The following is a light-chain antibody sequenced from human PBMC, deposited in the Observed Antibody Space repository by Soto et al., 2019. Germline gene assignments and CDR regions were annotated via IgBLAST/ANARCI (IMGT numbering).Light chain of an antibody. J-gene: IGKJ3*01. CDR2: DAS. CDR1: HDITSY. V-gene: IGKV1-33*01. Sequence: DIQMTQSPSSLSASVGDRVTITCQASHDITSYLNWYQHKPGKAPKLLIYDASMLEAGFPSRFSGSGSWTDFTFTISSLQPEDVATYYCQKCDYLPIFGPGTTVDFK. CDR3: QKCDYLPI.